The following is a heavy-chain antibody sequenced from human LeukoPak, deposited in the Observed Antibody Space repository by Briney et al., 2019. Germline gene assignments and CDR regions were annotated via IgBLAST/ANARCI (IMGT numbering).Heavy chain of an antibody. V-gene: IGHV3-21*01. Sequence: GGSLRLSCAASGFTFSSYSMNWVRQAPGKGLEWVSSISSSSSYIYYADSVKGRFTISRDNAKNSLYLQMNSLRAEDTAVYYCAREGTPNGVDVWGQGTTVTVSS. CDR1: GFTFSSYS. J-gene: IGHJ6*02. CDR2: ISSSSSYI. CDR3: AREGTPNGVDV.